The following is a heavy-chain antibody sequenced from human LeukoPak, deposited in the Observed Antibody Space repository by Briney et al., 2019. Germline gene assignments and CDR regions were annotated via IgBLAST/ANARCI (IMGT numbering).Heavy chain of an antibody. CDR1: GFTFSTYS. CDR3: ARGGGGYGYFDY. Sequence: GGSLRLSCADSGFTFSTYSMNWVRQAPGKGLEWVSFITSSSGTIYYADSVKGRFTISRDNAKSSLYLQMNSLRVEDTAVYYCARGGGGYGYFDYWGQGTLVTVS. V-gene: IGHV3-48*04. CDR2: ITSSSGTI. D-gene: IGHD1-26*01. J-gene: IGHJ4*02.